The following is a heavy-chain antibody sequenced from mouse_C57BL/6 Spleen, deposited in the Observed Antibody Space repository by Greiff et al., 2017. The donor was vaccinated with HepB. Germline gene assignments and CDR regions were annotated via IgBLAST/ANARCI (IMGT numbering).Heavy chain of an antibody. D-gene: IGHD3-3*01. CDR3: ARGGGPFDY. CDR1: GFTFSSYT. Sequence: DVMLVESGGGLVKPGGSLKLSCAASGFTFSSYTMSWVRQTPEKRLEWVATISGGGGNTYYPDSVKGRFTISRDNAKNTLYLQMSSLRSEDTALYYCARGGGPFDYWGQGTTLTVSS. J-gene: IGHJ2*01. V-gene: IGHV5-9*01. CDR2: ISGGGGNT.